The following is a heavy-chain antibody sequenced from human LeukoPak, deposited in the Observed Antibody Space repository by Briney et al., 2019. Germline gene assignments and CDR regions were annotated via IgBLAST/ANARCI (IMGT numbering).Heavy chain of an antibody. J-gene: IGHJ4*02. V-gene: IGHV3-9*01. Sequence: GGSLRLSCAASGFTFDDYDMHWVRQAPGKGLEWVSGISWNSGSIGYADSVKGRFTISRDNAKNSLYLQMNSLRAEDTALYYCANRDYWGQGTLVTVSS. CDR3: ANRDY. CDR2: ISWNSGSI. CDR1: GFTFDDYD.